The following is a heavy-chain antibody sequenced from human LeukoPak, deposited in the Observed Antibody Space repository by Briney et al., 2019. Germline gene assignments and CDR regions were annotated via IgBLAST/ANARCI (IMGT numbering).Heavy chain of an antibody. Sequence: RSGGSLRLSCTASEFTFSNYWMTWVRQAPGKGLEWVANIKQDGSERYYVDSVKGRFTISRDNAKNSLYLQMNSLRAEDTAVYYCATDQAGGLDSWGQGTLVTVSS. CDR1: EFTFSNYW. V-gene: IGHV3-7*01. J-gene: IGHJ4*02. D-gene: IGHD3-10*01. CDR3: ATDQAGGLDS. CDR2: IKQDGSER.